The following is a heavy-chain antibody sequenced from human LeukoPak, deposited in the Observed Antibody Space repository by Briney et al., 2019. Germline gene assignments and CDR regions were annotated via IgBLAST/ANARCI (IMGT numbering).Heavy chain of an antibody. D-gene: IGHD3-22*01. CDR3: AREGDRNVRGWAYYYDSSGYPDAFDI. CDR2: ISSSSSYI. CDR1: GFTFSSYS. V-gene: IGHV3-21*01. Sequence: GGSLRLSCAASGFTFSSYSMNWVRQAPGKGLEWVSSISSSSSYIYYADSVKGRFTISRDNAKNSLYLQMNSLRAEDTAVYYCAREGDRNVRGWAYYYDSSGYPDAFDIWGQGTMVTVSS. J-gene: IGHJ3*02.